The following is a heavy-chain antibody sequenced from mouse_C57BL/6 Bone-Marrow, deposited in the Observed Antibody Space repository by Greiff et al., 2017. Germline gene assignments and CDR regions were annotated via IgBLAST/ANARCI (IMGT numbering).Heavy chain of an antibody. CDR3: ARDYDEDWYFDV. J-gene: IGHJ1*03. Sequence: DVQLVESGGGLVKPGGSLKLSCAASGFTFSDYGMHWVRQAPEKGLEWVAYISSGSSTIYYADTVKGRFTISRDNAKNTLFLQMTSMGSEDTAMYYCARDYDEDWYFDVWGTGTTVTVSS. V-gene: IGHV5-17*01. D-gene: IGHD2-4*01. CDR2: ISSGSSTI. CDR1: GFTFSDYG.